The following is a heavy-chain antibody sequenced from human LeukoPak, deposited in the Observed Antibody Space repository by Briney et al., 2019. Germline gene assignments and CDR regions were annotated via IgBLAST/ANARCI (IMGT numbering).Heavy chain of an antibody. CDR3: ASSTTVVTSFDY. D-gene: IGHD4-17*01. CDR1: GGSITSGAYY. CDR2: IHYSGGT. Sequence: SETLSLTCIVSGGSITSGAYYWGWIRQPPGKGLEWIATIHYSGGTFYNASLKSRVTISVDTSKNQFSLELSSVTAADTGVYYCASSTTVVTSFDYWGQGTLVTVSS. V-gene: IGHV4-39*01. J-gene: IGHJ4*02.